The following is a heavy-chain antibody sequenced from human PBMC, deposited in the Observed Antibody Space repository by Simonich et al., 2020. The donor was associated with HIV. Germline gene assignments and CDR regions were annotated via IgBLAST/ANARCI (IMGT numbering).Heavy chain of an antibody. D-gene: IGHD2-15*01. Sequence: QVQLVQSVAEVKKPGSSVKVSFKASGGTFSSYTISWVRQAPGQGLEWMGGNIPILGTGNYAQKFQGRVTITADESTNTAYLELSSLRSEDTAVYYCARSYCSGVSCYSGNWFDPWGQGTLVTVSS. J-gene: IGHJ5*02. CDR3: ARSYCSGVSCYSGNWFDP. CDR2: NIPILGTG. CDR1: GGTFSSYT. V-gene: IGHV1-69*13.